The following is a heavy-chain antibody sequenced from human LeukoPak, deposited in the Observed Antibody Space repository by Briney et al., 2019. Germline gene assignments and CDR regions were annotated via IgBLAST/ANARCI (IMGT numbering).Heavy chain of an antibody. CDR2: ISAYNGNT. D-gene: IGHD3-10*01. V-gene: IGHV1-18*01. J-gene: IGHJ4*02. CDR1: RYTLTSYG. CDR3: ARLIYGSGSYYNCDY. Sequence: ASVNVSCKASRYTLTSYGISWVRQAPGQGLEGMGWISAYNGNTNYPQKLQGRVTMTTDTSTSTAYIELRSLRSDDTAVYYCARLIYGSGSYYNCDYWGQGTLVTVSS.